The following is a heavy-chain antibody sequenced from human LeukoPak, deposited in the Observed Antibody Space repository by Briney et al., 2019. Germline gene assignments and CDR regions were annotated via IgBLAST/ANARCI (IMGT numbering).Heavy chain of an antibody. V-gene: IGHV5-51*01. CDR2: IYPGDSDT. CDR1: GYSFTSYW. D-gene: IGHD2-2*01. J-gene: IGHJ4*02. CDR3: ARHEDCSSTSCPAYY. Sequence: GESLKISCQGSGYSFTSYWIGWVRQMPGKGLEWMGIIYPGDSDTRYSPSFQGQVTISADKSISTAYLQWSSLKASDTAMYYCARHEDCSSTSCPAYYWGQGTLVTVSS.